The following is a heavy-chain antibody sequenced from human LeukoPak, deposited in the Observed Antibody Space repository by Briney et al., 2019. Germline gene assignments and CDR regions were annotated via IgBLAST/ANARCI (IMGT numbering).Heavy chain of an antibody. Sequence: GESLPISCKGSGYSFTTNWIAWVRQMPGKGLEWMGSIFPSDSDTRYSPSFQGQVTISADKSISTAYLQWNSLKASDTAMYYCARRKVYSSSWCWFDPWGQGTLVTASS. CDR2: IFPSDSDT. J-gene: IGHJ5*02. CDR1: GYSFTTNW. D-gene: IGHD6-13*01. V-gene: IGHV5-51*01. CDR3: ARRKVYSSSWCWFDP.